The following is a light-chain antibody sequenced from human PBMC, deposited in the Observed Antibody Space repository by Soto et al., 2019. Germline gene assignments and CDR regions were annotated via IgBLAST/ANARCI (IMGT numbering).Light chain of an antibody. CDR2: DNY. V-gene: IGLV1-51*01. J-gene: IGLJ2*01. Sequence: QSVLTQRPSVSAAPGQKVTISCSGSSSNIGSNYVSWYQQIPGTAPKLLIYDNYKRPSGVPDRFSGSKSGTSATLGITGLQTGDEADFYCVVWDSRLSGKVFGGGTKLTVL. CDR1: SSNIGSNY. CDR3: VVWDSRLSGKV.